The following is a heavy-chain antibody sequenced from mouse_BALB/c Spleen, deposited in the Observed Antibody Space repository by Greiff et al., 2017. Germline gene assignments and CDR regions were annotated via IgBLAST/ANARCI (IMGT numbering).Heavy chain of an antibody. CDR3: VRRHPGYYYAMDY. V-gene: IGHV2-9-2*01. Sequence: QVQLKESGPGLVAPSQSLSITCTVSGFSLTSYDISWIRQPPGKGLEWLGVIWTGGGTNYNSAFMSRLSISKDNSKSQVFLKMNSLQTDDTAIYYCVRRHPGYYYAMDYWGQGTSVTVSS. CDR1: GFSLTSYD. CDR2: IWTGGGT. D-gene: IGHD4-1*01. J-gene: IGHJ4*01.